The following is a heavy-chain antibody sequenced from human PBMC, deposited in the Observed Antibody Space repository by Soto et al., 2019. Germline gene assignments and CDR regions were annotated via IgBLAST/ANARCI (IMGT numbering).Heavy chain of an antibody. CDR3: TTRTAGITIFGVVRYGDYGMDV. J-gene: IGHJ6*02. CDR1: GFTFSNAW. CDR2: IKSKTDGGTT. D-gene: IGHD3-3*01. V-gene: IGHV3-15*07. Sequence: GGSLRLSCAASGFTFSNAWMNWVRQAPGKGLEWVGRIKSKTDGGTTDYAAPVKGRFTISRDDSKNTLYLQMTSLKTEDTAVYYCTTRTAGITIFGVVRYGDYGMDVWGQGTTVTVSS.